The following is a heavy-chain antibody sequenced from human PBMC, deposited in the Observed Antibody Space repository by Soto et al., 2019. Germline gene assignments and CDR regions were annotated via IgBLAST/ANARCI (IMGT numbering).Heavy chain of an antibody. J-gene: IGHJ3*02. CDR1: GFTFSSYA. D-gene: IGHD6-13*01. V-gene: IGHV3-23*01. CDR2: ISGSAGST. Sequence: EVQLLESGGGLVQPGGSLRLSCAASGFTFSSYAMSWVRQAPGKGLEWVSDISGSAGSTYDADSVKGRFTISRDNSKNTLYLQMNSLRAEDMAVYYCAKATSSWGGDALHIWGQGTMVTVS. CDR3: AKATSSWGGDALHI.